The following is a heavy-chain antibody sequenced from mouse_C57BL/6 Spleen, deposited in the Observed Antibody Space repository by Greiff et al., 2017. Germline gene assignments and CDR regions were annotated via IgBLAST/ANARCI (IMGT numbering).Heavy chain of an antibody. CDR3: ARHRLGVFYYAMDY. D-gene: IGHD4-1*01. Sequence: EVQLQQSGPELVKPGASVKISCKASGYTFTDYYMNWVKQSHGKSLEWIGDINPNNGGTSYNQKFKGKATLTVDKSSSTAYMGLRSLTSEDSAVYYCARHRLGVFYYAMDYWGQGTSVTVSS. CDR2: INPNNGGT. V-gene: IGHV1-26*01. CDR1: GYTFTDYY. J-gene: IGHJ4*01.